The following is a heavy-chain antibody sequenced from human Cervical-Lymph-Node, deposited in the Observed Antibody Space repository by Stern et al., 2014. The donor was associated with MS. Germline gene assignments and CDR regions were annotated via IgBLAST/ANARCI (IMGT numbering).Heavy chain of an antibody. CDR2: IYPDDSDT. CDR1: ENIFSNFW. CDR3: ARHYGYYFDF. D-gene: IGHD4-17*01. Sequence: VQLGQSGVEVKKPGESLKISCKVSENIFSNFWIGWLSPMPGKGLEYVGIIYPDDSDTKYSPSFEGQVTISADKSINTAYLHWSSLKASDTAIYYCARHYGYYFDFWGQGTLVTVSS. V-gene: IGHV5-51*01. J-gene: IGHJ4*02.